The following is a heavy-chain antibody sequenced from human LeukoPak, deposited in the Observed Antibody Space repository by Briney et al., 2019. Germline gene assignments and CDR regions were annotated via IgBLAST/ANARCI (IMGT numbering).Heavy chain of an antibody. Sequence: PSETLSLTCAVYGGSFSGYYWTWIRQPPGKGLEWIGEINHSGSTNYNPSLKSRVTTSVDTSKSQFSLKLNSVTAADTAMYYCARGRDPYWGQGTLVTVSS. CDR1: GGSFSGYY. D-gene: IGHD5-24*01. V-gene: IGHV4-34*01. J-gene: IGHJ4*02. CDR3: ARGRDPY. CDR2: INHSGST.